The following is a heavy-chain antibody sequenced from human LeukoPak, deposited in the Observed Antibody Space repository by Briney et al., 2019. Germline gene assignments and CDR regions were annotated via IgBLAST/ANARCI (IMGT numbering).Heavy chain of an antibody. CDR1: GASVRTLY. D-gene: IGHD1-26*01. Sequence: PSETLSLTCSISGASVRTLYWSWLRQSPGRGLEWIGYIYSSGLTKYNPSLQSRVAFSEDATTNQFFLNLNAVTAADTAVYYCARTPAGRFFDPWGRESWSPSP. CDR2: IYSSGLT. J-gene: IGHJ5*02. V-gene: IGHV4-4*09. CDR3: ARTPAGRFFDP.